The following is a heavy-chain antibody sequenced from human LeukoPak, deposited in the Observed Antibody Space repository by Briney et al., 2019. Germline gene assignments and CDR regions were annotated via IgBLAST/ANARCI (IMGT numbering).Heavy chain of an antibody. V-gene: IGHV4-30-2*01. J-gene: IGHJ4*02. Sequence: PSETLSLTCAVSGGSISSGGYSWSWIRQPPGKDLEWIGYINHSGSIYYNPSLKSRVTISVDRSKNQFSLKLSSVTAADKAVYYCARGVLEMATVFDYWGQGALVTVSS. CDR3: ARGVLEMATVFDY. CDR2: INHSGSI. D-gene: IGHD5-24*01. CDR1: GGSISSGGYS.